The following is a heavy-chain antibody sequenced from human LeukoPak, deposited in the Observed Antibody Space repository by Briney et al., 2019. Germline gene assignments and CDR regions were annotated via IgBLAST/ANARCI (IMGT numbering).Heavy chain of an antibody. V-gene: IGHV1-69*04. CDR1: GGTFSSYT. CDR2: IIPILGIA. D-gene: IGHD2-2*03. Sequence: SVKVSCKASGGTFSSYTISWVRQAPGQGLEWMGRIIPILGIANYAQKFQGRVTITADKSTSTAYMELSSLRSEDTAVYYCAREGDGYCSSTSCQYYHYYMDVWGKGTTVTVSS. CDR3: AREGDGYCSSTSCQYYHYYMDV. J-gene: IGHJ6*03.